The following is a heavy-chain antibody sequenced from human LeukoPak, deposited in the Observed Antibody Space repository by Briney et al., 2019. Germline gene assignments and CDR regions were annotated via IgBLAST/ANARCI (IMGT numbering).Heavy chain of an antibody. CDR1: GYTFTSYG. CDR2: INPNSGGT. Sequence: ASVKVSCKASGYTFTSYGISWVRQAPGQGLEWMGWINPNSGGTNYAQKFQGRVTMTRDTSISTAYMELSRLRSDDTAVYYCARGGYYYGSGSGAFDIWGQGTMVTVSS. V-gene: IGHV1-2*02. D-gene: IGHD3-10*01. J-gene: IGHJ3*02. CDR3: ARGGYYYGSGSGAFDI.